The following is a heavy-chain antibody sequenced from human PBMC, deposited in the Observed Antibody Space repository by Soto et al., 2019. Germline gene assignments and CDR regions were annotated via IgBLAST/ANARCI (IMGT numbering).Heavy chain of an antibody. J-gene: IGHJ6*02. D-gene: IGHD6-13*01. V-gene: IGHV1-18*04. CDR1: GYTFTSYG. CDR2: ISAYNGNT. CDR3: ARDTLPYSSSWYHAGYYYGMDV. Sequence: GASVKVSCKASGYTFTSYGISWVRQAPGQGLEWMGWISAYNGNTNYAQKLQGRVTMTTDTSTSTAYMELRSLRSDDTAMYYCARDTLPYSSSWYHAGYYYGMDVWGQGTTVTVSS.